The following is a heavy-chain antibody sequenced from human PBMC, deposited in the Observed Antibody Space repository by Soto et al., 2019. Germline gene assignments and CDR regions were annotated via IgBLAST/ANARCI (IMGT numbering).Heavy chain of an antibody. V-gene: IGHV1-69*13. CDR1: GGTFSSYA. CDR3: ARAPSSIAARLGENWFDP. Sequence: ASVKVSCKASGGTFSSYAISWVRQAPGQGLEWMGGIIPIFGTANYTQKFQGRVTITADESTSTAYMELSSLRSEDTAVYYCARAPSSIAARLGENWFDPWGQGTLVTVSS. J-gene: IGHJ5*02. CDR2: IIPIFGTA. D-gene: IGHD6-6*01.